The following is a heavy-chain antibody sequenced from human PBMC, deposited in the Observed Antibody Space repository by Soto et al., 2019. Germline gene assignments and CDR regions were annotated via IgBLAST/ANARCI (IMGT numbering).Heavy chain of an antibody. Sequence: PGGSLRLSCAASGFTFSSYAMSWVRQAPGKGLEWVSAISGSGGSTYYADSVKGRFTISRDNSKNTLYLQMNSLRAEDTAVYYCAKDKYDFWSGYYGYYFDYWGQGTLVTVSS. V-gene: IGHV3-23*01. CDR2: ISGSGGST. D-gene: IGHD3-3*01. CDR3: AKDKYDFWSGYYGYYFDY. CDR1: GFTFSSYA. J-gene: IGHJ4*02.